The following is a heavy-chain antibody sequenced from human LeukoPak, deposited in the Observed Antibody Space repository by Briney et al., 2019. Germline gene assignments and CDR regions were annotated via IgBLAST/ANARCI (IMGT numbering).Heavy chain of an antibody. CDR3: AKVRGSYYGEFDY. J-gene: IGHJ4*02. CDR1: GFTFDDYA. Sequence: GGPLRLSCAASGFTFDDYAMHWVRQAPGKGLEWVSGISWNSGSIGYADSVKGRFTISRDNAKNSLYLQMNSLRAEDTALYYCAKVRGSYYGEFDYWGQGTLVTVSS. V-gene: IGHV3-9*01. D-gene: IGHD1-26*01. CDR2: ISWNSGSI.